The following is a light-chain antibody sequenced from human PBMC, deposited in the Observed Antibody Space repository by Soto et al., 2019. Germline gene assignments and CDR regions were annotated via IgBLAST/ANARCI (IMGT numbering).Light chain of an antibody. CDR2: EVS. Sequence: QSVLTQPASVSGSPGQSITISCTGTNSDVGGYNYVSWFQQHPGKAPKLMIYEVSHRPSGVSNRFSGSKSGNTASLTISGLQAEDEADYYCSSYTSSNTVVFGGGTKLTVL. CDR3: SSYTSSNTVV. CDR1: NSDVGGYNY. J-gene: IGLJ2*01. V-gene: IGLV2-14*01.